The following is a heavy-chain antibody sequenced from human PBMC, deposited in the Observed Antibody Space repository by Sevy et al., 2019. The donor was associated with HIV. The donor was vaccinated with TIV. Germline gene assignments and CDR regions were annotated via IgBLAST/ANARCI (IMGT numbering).Heavy chain of an antibody. D-gene: IGHD3-22*01. V-gene: IGHV3-15*01. J-gene: IGHJ4*02. CDR3: TRGYYYDSSGYSDY. CDR2: VKSRNDGGTI. Sequence: GGSLRLSCAASGFIFSSAWMNWLRVPPGKGLEWVGRVKSRNDGGTIDYAAPVKGRFIISRDDSKNTLFLEMNSLKTEDTAVYYCTRGYYYDSSGYSDYWGQGTLVTVSS. CDR1: GFIFSSAW.